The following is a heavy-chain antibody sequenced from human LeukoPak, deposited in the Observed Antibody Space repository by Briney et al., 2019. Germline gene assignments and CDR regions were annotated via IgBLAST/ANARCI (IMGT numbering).Heavy chain of an antibody. V-gene: IGHV1-18*01. J-gene: IGHJ6*02. CDR2: ISAYNGNT. Sequence: ASVKVSCKASGYTFTSYGISWVRQAPGQGLEWMGWISAYNGNTNYAQKLQGRVTMTTDTSTSTAYMELRSLRSDDTAVYYCARICTSCPHYYYYGMDVWGQGPTVTVSS. CDR3: ARICTSCPHYYYYGMDV. CDR1: GYTFTSYG. D-gene: IGHD2-2*01.